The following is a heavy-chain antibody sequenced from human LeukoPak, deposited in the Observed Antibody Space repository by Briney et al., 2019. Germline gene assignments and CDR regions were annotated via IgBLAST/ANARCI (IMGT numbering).Heavy chain of an antibody. CDR3: ARILTGRRGPFDY. V-gene: IGHV4-39*07. CDR2: INHSGST. Sequence: SETLSLTCTVSGGSISSSSYYWGWIRQPPGKGLEWIGEINHSGSTNYNPSLKSRVTISVDTSKNQFSLKLSSVTAADTAVYYCARILTGRRGPFDYWGQGTLVTVSS. D-gene: IGHD3-9*01. J-gene: IGHJ4*02. CDR1: GGSISSSSYY.